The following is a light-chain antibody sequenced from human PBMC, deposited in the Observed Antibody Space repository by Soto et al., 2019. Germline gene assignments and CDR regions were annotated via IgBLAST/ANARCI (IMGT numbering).Light chain of an antibody. Sequence: EIVWTQSPGTLSLSPGERATLSCRASQSVSSSYLAWYQQKPGQAPRLLIYGASSRATGITDRFSGSGSGTDFTLTISRLEPEDFAVYYCQQYGSSPLITFGQGTRLEIK. CDR1: QSVSSSY. J-gene: IGKJ5*01. V-gene: IGKV3-20*01. CDR3: QQYGSSPLIT. CDR2: GAS.